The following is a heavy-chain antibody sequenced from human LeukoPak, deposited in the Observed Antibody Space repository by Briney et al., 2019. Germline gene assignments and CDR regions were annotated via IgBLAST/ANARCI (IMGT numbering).Heavy chain of an antibody. J-gene: IGHJ5*02. CDR3: ARLLSSGWYEGWFDP. CDR2: INPNSGGT. Sequence: GASVKVSCKASGYTFTGYYMHWVRQAPGQGLEWMGWINPNSGGTNYAQKFQGRVTMTRDTSISTAYMELSRLRSDDTAVYYCARLLSSGWYEGWFDPWGQGTLVTVSS. CDR1: GYTFTGYY. V-gene: IGHV1-2*02. D-gene: IGHD6-19*01.